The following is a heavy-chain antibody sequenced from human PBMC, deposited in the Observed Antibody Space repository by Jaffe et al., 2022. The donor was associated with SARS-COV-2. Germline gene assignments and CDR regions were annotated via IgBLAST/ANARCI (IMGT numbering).Heavy chain of an antibody. D-gene: IGHD4-17*01. V-gene: IGHV4-31*03. CDR3: ARMCDYGDPTIIDAFDI. Sequence: QVQLQESGPGLVKPSQTLSLTCTVSGGSISSGGYYWSWIRQHPGKGLEWIGYIYYSGSTYYNPSLKSRVTISVDTSKNQFSLKLSSVTAADTAVYYCARMCDYGDPTIIDAFDIWGQGTMVTVSS. J-gene: IGHJ3*02. CDR1: GGSISSGGYY. CDR2: IYYSGST.